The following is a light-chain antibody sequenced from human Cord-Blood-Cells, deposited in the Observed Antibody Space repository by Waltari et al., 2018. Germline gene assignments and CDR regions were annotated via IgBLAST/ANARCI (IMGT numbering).Light chain of an antibody. Sequence: QSALTQPASVSGSPGQSITISCTGTSSDVGGYNYVSWYQQHPGKAPNLMIYEVSKRPSGVSNRFSGSKAGNTASVTISGLQAEDEADYYCSSYTSSSTYVFGTGTKVTVL. CDR1: SSDVGGYNY. J-gene: IGLJ1*01. V-gene: IGLV2-14*01. CDR3: SSYTSSSTYV. CDR2: EVS.